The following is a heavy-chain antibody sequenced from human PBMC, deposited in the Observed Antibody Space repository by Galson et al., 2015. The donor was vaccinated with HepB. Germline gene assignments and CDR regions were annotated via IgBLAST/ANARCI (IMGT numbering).Heavy chain of an antibody. CDR1: GFTMSAFW. Sequence: SLRLSCAGSGFTMSAFWMHWVRQAPGKGLVWVSRIDPDGSTTSYADSVKGRFTISRDNAKNTLYLQMNSLRAEDTAVYYCARDFHGYYDYWGQGTLVTVSS. J-gene: IGHJ4*02. CDR3: ARDFHGYYDY. V-gene: IGHV3-74*01. CDR2: IDPDGSTT.